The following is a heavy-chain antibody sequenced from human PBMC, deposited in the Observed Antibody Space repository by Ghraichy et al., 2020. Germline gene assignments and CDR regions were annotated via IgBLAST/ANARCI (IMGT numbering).Heavy chain of an antibody. CDR1: GGSFSGYY. CDR2: INHSGST. V-gene: IGHV4-34*01. D-gene: IGHD3-16*01. Sequence: SETLSLTCAVYGGSFSGYYWSWIRQPPGKGLEWIGEINHSGSTNYNPSLKSRVTISVDTSKNQFSLKLSSVTAADTAVYYCARGVYDYIWGSYWTMGNWFDPWGQGTLVTVSS. J-gene: IGHJ5*02. CDR3: ARGVYDYIWGSYWTMGNWFDP.